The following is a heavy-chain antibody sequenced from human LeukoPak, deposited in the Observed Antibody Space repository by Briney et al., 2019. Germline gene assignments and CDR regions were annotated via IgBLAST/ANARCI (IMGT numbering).Heavy chain of an antibody. J-gene: IGHJ4*02. Sequence: ASVKVSCKASGYTFTSYGINWARQAPGQGLEWMGWINTDTGNPTYAQGFTGRFVFSLDTSVSTAYLQISSLRVEDTAVYYCARDRWSPAYWGQGTLVTVSS. D-gene: IGHD4-23*01. V-gene: IGHV7-4-1*02. CDR1: GYTFTSYG. CDR2: INTDTGNP. CDR3: ARDRWSPAY.